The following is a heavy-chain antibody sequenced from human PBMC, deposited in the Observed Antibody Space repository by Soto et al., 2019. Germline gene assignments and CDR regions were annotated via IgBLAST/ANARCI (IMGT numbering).Heavy chain of an antibody. CDR2: ISGSAGST. J-gene: IGHJ4*02. V-gene: IGHV3-23*01. CDR3: AKDRVVPPAICDY. Sequence: EVHLLESGGGLVQPGGSLRLSCAASGFTFGSYAMSWVRQAPGKGLEWVSAISGSAGSTYYADSVKGRFTISRDNSKNTLYLQMNSLRAEDTAVYYCAKDRVVPPAICDYWGQGTLVTVSS. CDR1: GFTFGSYA. D-gene: IGHD2-2*01.